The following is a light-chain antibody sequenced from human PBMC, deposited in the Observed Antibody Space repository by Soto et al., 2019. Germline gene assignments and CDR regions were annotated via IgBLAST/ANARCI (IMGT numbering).Light chain of an antibody. CDR1: SSEVGSYNL. Sequence: QSALTQPASVSGSPGQSITISCTGTSSEVGSYNLVSWYQHHPGKAPKLMIYEGSKRPSGVSNRFSGSKSGNTASLTISGLEAEDEADYYCCSYAGSSTAVVFGGGTKLTVL. CDR2: EGS. CDR3: CSYAGSSTAVV. V-gene: IGLV2-23*01. J-gene: IGLJ2*01.